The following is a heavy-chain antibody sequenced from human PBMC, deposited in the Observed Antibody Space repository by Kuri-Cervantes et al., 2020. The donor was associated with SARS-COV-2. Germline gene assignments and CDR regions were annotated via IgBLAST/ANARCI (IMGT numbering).Heavy chain of an antibody. J-gene: IGHJ3*02. Sequence: SETLSLTCTVSGGSISNTSYYWSWIRQSPGKGLEWIGSIYYSGSTYYKPSLKSRVTISVDTSKNQFSLKLSSVTAADTAVYYCARDGLTYSSSWESDAFDIWGQGTMVTVSS. CDR2: IYYSGST. CDR1: GGSISNTSYY. D-gene: IGHD6-13*01. CDR3: ARDGLTYSSSWESDAFDI. V-gene: IGHV4-39*07.